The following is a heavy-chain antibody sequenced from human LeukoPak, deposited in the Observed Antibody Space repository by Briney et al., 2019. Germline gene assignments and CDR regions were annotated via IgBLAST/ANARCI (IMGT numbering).Heavy chain of an antibody. V-gene: IGHV3-30-3*01. D-gene: IGHD6-13*01. J-gene: IGHJ4*02. Sequence: GGSLRLSCAASGFTFSSCAMHWVRQAPGKGLEWVAVISYDGSNKYYADSVKGRFTISRDNSKNTLYLQMNSLRAEDTAVYYCARLMQQLVSVDYWGQGTLVTVSS. CDR2: ISYDGSNK. CDR1: GFTFSSCA. CDR3: ARLMQQLVSVDY.